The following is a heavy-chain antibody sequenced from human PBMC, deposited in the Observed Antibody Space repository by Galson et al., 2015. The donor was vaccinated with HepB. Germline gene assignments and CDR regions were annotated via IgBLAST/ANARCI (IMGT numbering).Heavy chain of an antibody. CDR1: GFTFSNAW. D-gene: IGHD2-2*01. J-gene: IGHJ6*03. CDR2: IKSKTDGGTT. V-gene: IGHV3-15*07. Sequence: SLRLSCAASGFTFSNAWMNWVRQAPGKGLEWVGRIKSKTDGGTTDYAAPVKGRFTISRDDSKNTLYLQMNSLKTEDTAVYYCTTEGLSDVVVPAAIKYSSPYYYYMDVWGKGTTVTVSS. CDR3: TTEGLSDVVVPAAIKYSSPYYYYMDV.